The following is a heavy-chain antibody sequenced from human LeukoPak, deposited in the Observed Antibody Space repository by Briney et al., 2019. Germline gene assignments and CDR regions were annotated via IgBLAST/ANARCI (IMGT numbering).Heavy chain of an antibody. CDR3: AKDLGSGSFDY. D-gene: IGHD3-10*01. CDR2: ISGSGGST. V-gene: IGHV3-23*01. CDR1: GFGFHNYV. Sequence: GGSLRLSCAASGFGFHNYVIHWVRQAPGKGLEWVSAISGSGGSTYYADSVKGRFTISRDNSKNTLYLQMNSLRAEDTAVYYCAKDLGSGSFDYWGQGTLVTVSS. J-gene: IGHJ4*02.